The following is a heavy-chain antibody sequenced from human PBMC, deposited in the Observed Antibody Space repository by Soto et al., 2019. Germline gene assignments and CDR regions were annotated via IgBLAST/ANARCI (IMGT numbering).Heavy chain of an antibody. D-gene: IGHD6-13*01. V-gene: IGHV3-21*01. CDR1: GFTFSSYG. Sequence: GGSLRLSCAASGFTFSSYGMNWVRQAPGKGLEWVSSISSSSSYIYYADSVKGRFTISRDNAKNSLYLQMNSLRAEDTAVYYCARRHLSSSLAVDYWGQGTLVTVSS. J-gene: IGHJ4*02. CDR2: ISSSSSYI. CDR3: ARRHLSSSLAVDY.